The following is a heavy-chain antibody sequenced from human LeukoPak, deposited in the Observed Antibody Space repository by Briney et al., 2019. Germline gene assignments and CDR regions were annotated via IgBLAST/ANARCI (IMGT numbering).Heavy chain of an antibody. V-gene: IGHV1-2*02. J-gene: IGHJ6*02. Sequence: ASVKVSCKASGYTFTGYYMHWVRQAPGQGLEWMGWINPNSGGTNYAQKFQGRVTMTRDTSISTAYMELSSLRSEDTAVYYCARVQGYYYYGMDVWGQGTTVTVSS. CDR1: GYTFTGYY. CDR3: ARVQGYYYYGMDV. CDR2: INPNSGGT.